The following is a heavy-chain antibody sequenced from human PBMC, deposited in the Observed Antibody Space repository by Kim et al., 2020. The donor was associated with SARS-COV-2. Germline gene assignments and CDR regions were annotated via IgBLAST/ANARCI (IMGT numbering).Heavy chain of an antibody. Sequence: HTPSSKSRITISVETSKNQFSLKLSSVTAADTAVYYCARGFRVGASLGYWGQGTLVTVSS. D-gene: IGHD1-26*01. V-gene: IGHV4-31*02. J-gene: IGHJ4*02. CDR3: ARGFRVGASLGY.